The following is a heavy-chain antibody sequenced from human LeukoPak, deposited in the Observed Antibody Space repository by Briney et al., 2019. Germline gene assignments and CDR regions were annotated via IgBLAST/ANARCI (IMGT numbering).Heavy chain of an antibody. CDR3: AKATTRGGTSNYYYYGMDV. CDR1: GFTFGTYA. Sequence: GGSLRLSCEASGFTFGTYAMTWVRQGPGEGLEWVSVISGDGDLTYYTNSVKGRFTISRDNSKNTPYLQMNSLRADDTALYYCAKATTRGGTSNYYYYGMDVWGHGTTVTVSS. V-gene: IGHV3-23*01. J-gene: IGHJ6*02. CDR2: ISGDGDLT. D-gene: IGHD1-1*01.